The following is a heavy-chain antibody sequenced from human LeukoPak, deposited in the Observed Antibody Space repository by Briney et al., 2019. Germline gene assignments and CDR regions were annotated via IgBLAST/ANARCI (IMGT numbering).Heavy chain of an antibody. Sequence: ASVTVSCQAYGYTFTAHFLHWVRQAPGQGHEWMGWINPNSGGPIYAQKFHGRVTMTTDTSITTAYMELTGLKSDDTAVYYCARDMGYTYGYRLYHYGMDLWGQGTTVTVSS. J-gene: IGHJ6*02. CDR3: ARDMGYTYGYRLYHYGMDL. V-gene: IGHV1-2*02. CDR1: GYTFTAHF. D-gene: IGHD5-18*01. CDR2: INPNSGGP.